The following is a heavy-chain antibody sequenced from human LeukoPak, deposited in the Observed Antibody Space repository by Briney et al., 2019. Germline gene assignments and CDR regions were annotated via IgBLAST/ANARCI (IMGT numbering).Heavy chain of an antibody. J-gene: IGHJ6*02. V-gene: IGHV4-34*01. Sequence: PSETLSLTCAVNGGSLSNYYWNWLRQPPGKGLEWIGEVNPGGSTNYNPSLKSRVTISVDRSKNQFSLKLSSVTAADTAVYYCARATLIPSNCSSTSCPDQYYYYGMDVWGQGTTVTVSS. CDR2: VNPGGST. CDR3: ARATLIPSNCSSTSCPDQYYYYGMDV. CDR1: GGSLSNYY. D-gene: IGHD2-2*01.